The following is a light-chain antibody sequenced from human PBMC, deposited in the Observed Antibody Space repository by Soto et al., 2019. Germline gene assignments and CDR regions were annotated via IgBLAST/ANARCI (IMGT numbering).Light chain of an antibody. J-gene: IGKJ5*01. Sequence: EVVLHQSPVTLPFSPGERATLSCRASQSFRGLLAWYQQKPGQAPRLLIYDAYNRATGIPPRFSGSGSGTDFTLTISSLEPEESAVYYCQQRHRWPITFGQGTRLEIK. CDR1: QSFRGL. CDR3: QQRHRWPIT. V-gene: IGKV3-11*01. CDR2: DAY.